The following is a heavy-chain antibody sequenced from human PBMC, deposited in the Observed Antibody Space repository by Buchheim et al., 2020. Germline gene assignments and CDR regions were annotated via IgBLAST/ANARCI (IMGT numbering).Heavy chain of an antibody. CDR1: GFTFSSYA. V-gene: IGHV3-30-3*01. CDR2: ISYDGSNK. J-gene: IGHJ6*02. Sequence: QVQLVESGGGVVQPGRSLRLSCAASGFTFSSYAMHWVRQAPGKGLEWVAVISYDGSNKYYADSVKGRFTISRDNSKNTLYLQMNSLRAEDTAVYYCARELIENNWNDVSYYYYGMDVWGQGTT. D-gene: IGHD1-20*01. CDR3: ARELIENNWNDVSYYYYGMDV.